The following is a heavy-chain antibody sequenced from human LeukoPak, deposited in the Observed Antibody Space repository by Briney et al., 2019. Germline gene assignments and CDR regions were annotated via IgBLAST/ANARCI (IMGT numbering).Heavy chain of an antibody. CDR1: GYTLTELS. J-gene: IGHJ4*02. Sequence: ASVKVSCKASGYTLTELSMHWVRQAPGKGLEWMGGFDPEDGETIYAQKFQGRVTMTEDTSTDTAYMELSSLRSEDTAVYYCATVRFLYHPQSSGWPLDYWGQGTLVTVSS. V-gene: IGHV1-24*01. CDR2: FDPEDGET. D-gene: IGHD6-25*01. CDR3: ATVRFLYHPQSSGWPLDY.